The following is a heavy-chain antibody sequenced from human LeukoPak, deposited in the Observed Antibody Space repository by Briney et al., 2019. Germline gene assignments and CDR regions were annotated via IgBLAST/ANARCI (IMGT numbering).Heavy chain of an antibody. CDR3: ARMGGGVVPAALFDY. CDR1: GGSISSGSYY. CDR2: IYTSGST. J-gene: IGHJ4*02. V-gene: IGHV4-61*02. Sequence: SETLSLTCTVSGGSISSGSYYWSWIRQPAGKGLEWIGRIYTSGSTNYNPSLKSRVTISVDTSKNQFSLKLSSVTAADTAVYYCARMGGGVVPAALFDYWGQGTLVTVSS. D-gene: IGHD2-2*01.